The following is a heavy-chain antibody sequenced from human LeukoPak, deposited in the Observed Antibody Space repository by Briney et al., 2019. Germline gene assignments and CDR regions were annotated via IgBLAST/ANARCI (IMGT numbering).Heavy chain of an antibody. Sequence: GGSLXLSCAASGFTFSSYAMSWVRQAPGKGLEWVSAISGSGGSTYYADSVKGRFTISRDNSKNTVYLQINSLTAEDTAVYFCGRDSRWAQPDYWGQGTLVTVSS. J-gene: IGHJ4*02. CDR1: GFTFSSYA. D-gene: IGHD5-24*01. CDR2: ISGSGGST. CDR3: GRDSRWAQPDY. V-gene: IGHV3-23*01.